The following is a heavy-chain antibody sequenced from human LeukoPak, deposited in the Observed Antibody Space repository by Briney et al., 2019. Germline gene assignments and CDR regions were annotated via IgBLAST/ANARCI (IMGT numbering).Heavy chain of an antibody. CDR1: GGSISSSSYY. V-gene: IGHV4-39*02. J-gene: IGHJ4*02. Sequence: PSGTLSLTCTVSGGSISSSSYYWGWIRQPPGKGLEWIGSIYYSGSTYYNPPLKSRVTISVDTSKNQFSLKLSSVTAADTAVYYCAREGSVTGTFDYWGQGTLVTVSS. D-gene: IGHD1-7*01. CDR3: AREGSVTGTFDY. CDR2: IYYSGST.